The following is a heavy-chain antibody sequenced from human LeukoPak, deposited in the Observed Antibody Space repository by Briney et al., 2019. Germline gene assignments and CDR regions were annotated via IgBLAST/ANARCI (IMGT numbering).Heavy chain of an antibody. CDR3: ARDPGGYNSGPFDY. CDR1: GFTFSSYA. CDR2: ISYDGSNK. J-gene: IGHJ4*02. V-gene: IGHV3-30*04. Sequence: GGSLRLSCAASGFTFSSYAMHWDRQATGKGLEWVAVISYDGSNKYYAGSVKGRFTISRDNSKNTLYLQMNSLRAEDTAAYYCARDPGGYNSGPFDYWGQGTLATVSS. D-gene: IGHD3-22*01.